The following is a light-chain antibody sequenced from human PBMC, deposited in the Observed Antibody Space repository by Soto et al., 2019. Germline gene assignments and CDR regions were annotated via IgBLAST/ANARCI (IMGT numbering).Light chain of an antibody. Sequence: QSVLTQPPSVSGAPRQRVTISCSGSNSNIGNNAVNWYQQLPGKAPKLLIYYDDLLPSGVSDRFSGSKSGTSASLAISGLQSEDEAGYYCAAWDDSLNGPVFGGGTKLTLL. V-gene: IGLV1-36*01. CDR1: NSNIGNNA. CDR3: AAWDDSLNGPV. CDR2: YDD. J-gene: IGLJ2*01.